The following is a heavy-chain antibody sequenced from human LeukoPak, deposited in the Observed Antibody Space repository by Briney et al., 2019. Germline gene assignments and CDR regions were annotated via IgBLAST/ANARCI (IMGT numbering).Heavy chain of an antibody. CDR1: GFTFSSYA. D-gene: IGHD2-2*02. Sequence: PGGSLRLSCAASGFTFSSYAMSWVRQAPGKGLEWVSAISGSGGSTYYADSVKGRFTISRDNSKNTLYLQMNSLRAKDTAVYYCAKGLHKYCSSTSCYTGEYFQHWGQGTLVTVSS. CDR2: ISGSGGST. CDR3: AKGLHKYCSSTSCYTGEYFQH. V-gene: IGHV3-23*01. J-gene: IGHJ1*01.